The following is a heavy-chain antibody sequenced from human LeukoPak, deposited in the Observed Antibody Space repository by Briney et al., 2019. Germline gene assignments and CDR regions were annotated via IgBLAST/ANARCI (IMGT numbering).Heavy chain of an antibody. D-gene: IGHD6-13*01. CDR1: GDSISNGDYS. J-gene: IGHJ4*02. CDR2: INHSGST. V-gene: IGHV4-34*01. CDR3: ARTGYSSSWSPDY. Sequence: SETLSLTCAVSGDSISNGDYSWSWIRQPPGKGLEWIGEINHSGSTNYNPSLKSRVTISVDTSKNQFSLKLSSVTAADTAVYYCARTGYSSSWSPDYWGQGTLVTVSS.